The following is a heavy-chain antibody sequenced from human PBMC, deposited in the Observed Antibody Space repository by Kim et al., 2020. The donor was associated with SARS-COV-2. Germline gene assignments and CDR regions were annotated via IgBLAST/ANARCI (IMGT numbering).Heavy chain of an antibody. CDR1: GGSISSGDYY. CDR3: AREHSVGVVPAATQPGWYVDY. D-gene: IGHD2-2*01. CDR2: IYYSGST. J-gene: IGHJ4*02. V-gene: IGHV4-30-4*01. Sequence: SETLSLTCTVSGGSISSGDYYWSWIRQPPGKGLEWIGYIYYSGSTYYNPSLKSRVTISVDTSKNQFSLKLSSVTAADTAVYYCAREHSVGVVPAATQPGWYVDYWGQGTLVTGSS.